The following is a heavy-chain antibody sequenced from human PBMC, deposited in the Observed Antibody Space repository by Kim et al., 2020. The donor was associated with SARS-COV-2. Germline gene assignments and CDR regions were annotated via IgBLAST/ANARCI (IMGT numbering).Heavy chain of an antibody. Sequence: GGSLRLSCAASGFTFGSCWMSWVRQAPGKRLEWVANIKEDGSEKYYVDSVKGRFAISRDNAKNSLFLQMNSLRAEDTAVYYCARDGYSGNDLAFDIWGQGTMVTVSS. CDR1: GFTFGSCW. J-gene: IGHJ3*02. CDR3: ARDGYSGNDLAFDI. CDR2: IKEDGSEK. D-gene: IGHD5-12*01. V-gene: IGHV3-7*03.